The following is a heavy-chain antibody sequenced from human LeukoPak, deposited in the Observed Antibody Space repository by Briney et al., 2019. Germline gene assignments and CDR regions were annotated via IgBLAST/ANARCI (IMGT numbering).Heavy chain of an antibody. CDR2: IGHSGHTT. CDR3: AKTNVKYCSGGSCFDAFDI. J-gene: IGHJ3*02. V-gene: IGHV3-23*01. D-gene: IGHD2-15*01. CDR1: GFTFSSYA. Sequence: GGSLRLSCAASGFTFSSYAMSWVRQAPGKGLEWVSAIGHSGHTTYYADSVKGRFTISRDSSKNTLNLQMNSLRAEDTAVYYCAKTNVKYCSGGSCFDAFDIWGQGTMVTVSS.